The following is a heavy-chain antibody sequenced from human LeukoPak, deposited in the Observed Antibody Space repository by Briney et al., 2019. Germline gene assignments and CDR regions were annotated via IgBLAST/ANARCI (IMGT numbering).Heavy chain of an antibody. CDR1: GGSISSYY. CDR3: ARAGPMVVAARQYFQH. CDR2: IYYSGST. J-gene: IGHJ1*01. Sequence: SSETLSLTCTVSGGSISSYYWSWIRQPPGKGLEWIGYIYYSGSTNYNPSLKSRVTISVDTSKNQFSLKLSSVTAADTAVYYCARAGPMVVAARQYFQHWGQGTLVTVSS. D-gene: IGHD2-15*01. V-gene: IGHV4-59*12.